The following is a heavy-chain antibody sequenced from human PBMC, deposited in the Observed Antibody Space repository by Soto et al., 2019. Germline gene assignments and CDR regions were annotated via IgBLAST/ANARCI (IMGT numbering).Heavy chain of an antibody. CDR2: ISAYNGNT. CDR3: TRDRYYYGSGSYYISWFDP. V-gene: IGHV1-18*04. CDR1: GYTFTTYG. J-gene: IGHJ5*02. Sequence: ASVKVSCKTSGYTFTTYGVSWVRQAPGQGLEWMGWISAYNGNTNYAQKLQGRVTMTTDTSTSTAYMELRGLRSDDTAVYYCTRDRYYYGSGSYYISWFDPWGQGTLVTVSS. D-gene: IGHD3-10*01.